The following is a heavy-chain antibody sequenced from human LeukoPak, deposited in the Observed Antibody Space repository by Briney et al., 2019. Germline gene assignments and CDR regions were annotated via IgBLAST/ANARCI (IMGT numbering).Heavy chain of an antibody. Sequence: ASVKVSCKASGYTFTGYYMHWVRQAPGQGLEWMGWINPNSGGTNYAQKFQGRVTMTRDTSISTAYMELSRLRSDDTAVYYCARSNYDFWSGYSSGVFDYWGQGTLVTVSS. D-gene: IGHD3-3*01. J-gene: IGHJ4*02. CDR2: INPNSGGT. V-gene: IGHV1-2*02. CDR1: GYTFTGYY. CDR3: ARSNYDFWSGYSSGVFDY.